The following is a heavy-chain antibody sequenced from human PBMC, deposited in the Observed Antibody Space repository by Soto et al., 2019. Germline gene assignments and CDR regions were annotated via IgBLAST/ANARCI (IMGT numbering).Heavy chain of an antibody. D-gene: IGHD3-3*01. Sequence: PGGSLRLSCAASGFTFSSYSMNWVRQAPGKGLEWVSSISSSSSYIYYADSVKGRFTISRDNAKNSLYLQMNSLRAEDTAVYYCASTYYDFWSATRGAFDIWGQGTMVTVSS. J-gene: IGHJ3*02. CDR1: GFTFSSYS. CDR3: ASTYYDFWSATRGAFDI. V-gene: IGHV3-21*01. CDR2: ISSSSSYI.